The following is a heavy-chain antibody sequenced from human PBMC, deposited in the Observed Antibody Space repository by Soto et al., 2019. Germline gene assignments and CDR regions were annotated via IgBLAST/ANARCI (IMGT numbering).Heavy chain of an antibody. CDR3: SHMGVAGTLYYFDY. Sequence: QITLEESGPTLVKPTQTLTLTCTFSGFSLGTSGVAVGWIRQPLGKALEWLALIYWDDDKHYSPSLRSRLTIXKXTXXNQVVLTMTNMDPVDTATYYCSHMGVAGTLYYFDYWGQGTLVTVSS. CDR2: IYWDDDK. V-gene: IGHV2-5*02. CDR1: GFSLGTSGVA. D-gene: IGHD6-19*01. J-gene: IGHJ4*02.